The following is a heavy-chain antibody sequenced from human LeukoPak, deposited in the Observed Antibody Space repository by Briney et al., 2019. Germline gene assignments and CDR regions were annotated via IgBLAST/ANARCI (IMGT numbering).Heavy chain of an antibody. CDR2: IYHSGST. J-gene: IGHJ4*02. CDR3: ASKVWVVATIGGYFDY. D-gene: IGHD5-12*01. V-gene: IGHV4-39*07. Sequence: PSETLSLTCTVSGGSISSSSYYWGWIRQPPGKGLEWIGSIYHSGSTYYNPSLKSRVTISVDTSKNQFSLKLSSVTAADTAVYYCASKVWVVATIGGYFDYWGQGTLVTVSS. CDR1: GGSISSSSYY.